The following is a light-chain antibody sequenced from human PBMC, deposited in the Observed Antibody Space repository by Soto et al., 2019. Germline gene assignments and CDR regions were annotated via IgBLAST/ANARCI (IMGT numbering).Light chain of an antibody. CDR1: VSDVGGYDS. V-gene: IGLV2-14*03. CDR2: GVN. J-gene: IGLJ1*01. CDR3: CSYTTSTTYV. Sequence: QSVVTQPASVSGSPGQSITISCTGTVSDVGGYDSVSWYQQHPGRAPKLIIYGVNNRPSGVSNRFSASKSADTASLTISGLQAEDEANYYCCSYTTSTTYVFGTGTKVTVL.